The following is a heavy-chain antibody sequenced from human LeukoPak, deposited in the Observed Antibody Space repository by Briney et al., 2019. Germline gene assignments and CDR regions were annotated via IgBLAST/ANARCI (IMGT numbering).Heavy chain of an antibody. J-gene: IGHJ4*02. CDR3: GRERAGSGLVDC. D-gene: IGHD6-19*01. CDR1: GFAFSDYA. Sequence: GGSLRLSCEASGFAFSDYAMHRVRQAPGKGLEWMAVILYDGSGITYADSVKGRFTISRDNSKNTLYLQMDSLSVEDTAVYYCGRERAGSGLVDCWGQGTLVTVSS. CDR2: ILYDGSGI. V-gene: IGHV3-30-3*01.